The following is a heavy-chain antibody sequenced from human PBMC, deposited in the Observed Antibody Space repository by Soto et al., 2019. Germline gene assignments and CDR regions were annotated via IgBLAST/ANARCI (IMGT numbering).Heavy chain of an antibody. CDR2: VYIDGGT. CDR1: GFTLRDQY. Sequence: DANLVQSGGGLSQPGGSLRLSCAGSGFTLRDQYMTWVRQAPGKGLEWVSVVYIDGGTDYADSVKGRFTISRDNSKNTLYLQMNRLRAEDTAMYYCAREPLWSGPLPLDAFDIWGQGTMVTVSS. V-gene: IGHV3-53*01. J-gene: IGHJ3*02. D-gene: IGHD3-3*01. CDR3: AREPLWSGPLPLDAFDI.